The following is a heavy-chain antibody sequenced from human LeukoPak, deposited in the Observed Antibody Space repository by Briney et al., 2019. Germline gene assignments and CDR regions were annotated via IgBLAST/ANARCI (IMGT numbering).Heavy chain of an antibody. J-gene: IGHJ4*02. Sequence: PGGSLRLSCAASGFTFSSYGMHWVRQAPGKGLEWVAFIRSDGSIKYYTESVKGQFTISRDNSKNTLYLQMNSLRAEDTAVYYCAKDEVFSSAWYFDYWGQGTLVTVSS. CDR3: AKDEVFSSAWYFDY. CDR1: GFTFSSYG. CDR2: IRSDGSIK. D-gene: IGHD6-19*01. V-gene: IGHV3-30*02.